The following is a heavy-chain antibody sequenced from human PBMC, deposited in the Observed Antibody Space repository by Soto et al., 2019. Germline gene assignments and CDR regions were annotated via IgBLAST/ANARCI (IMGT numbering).Heavy chain of an antibody. Sequence: SETLSLTCTVSVGSISSSSYYWGWIRQPPGKGLEWIGSIYYSGSTYYNPSLKSRVTISVDTSKNQFSLKLSSVTAADTAVYYCARQSIAAAGYYFDYWGQGTLVTVSS. D-gene: IGHD6-13*01. V-gene: IGHV4-39*01. CDR2: IYYSGST. J-gene: IGHJ4*02. CDR3: ARQSIAAAGYYFDY. CDR1: VGSISSSSYY.